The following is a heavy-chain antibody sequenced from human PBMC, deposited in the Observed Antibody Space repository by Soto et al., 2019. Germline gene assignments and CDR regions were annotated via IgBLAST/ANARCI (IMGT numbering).Heavy chain of an antibody. V-gene: IGHV1-69*12. Sequence: QVQLVQSGAEVKKPGSSVKVSCKASGGTFSSYAISWVRQAPGQGLEWMGGIIPIFGTANYAQKFQGSVTITADESXXTXYXXLSSLRSEATAVYYCAGDLSGCSGGSCYSATAFDIWGQGTMVTVSS. CDR3: AGDLSGCSGGSCYSATAFDI. D-gene: IGHD2-15*01. CDR2: IIPIFGTA. J-gene: IGHJ3*02. CDR1: GGTFSSYA.